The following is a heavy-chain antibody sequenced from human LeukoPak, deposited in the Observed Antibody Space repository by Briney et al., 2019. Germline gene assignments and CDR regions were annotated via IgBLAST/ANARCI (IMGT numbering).Heavy chain of an antibody. J-gene: IGHJ4*02. D-gene: IGHD3-22*01. CDR2: ISSSGSTI. CDR3: AKDGGYYYDLYYFDY. Sequence: GGSLRLSCAASGFTFSNYYMSWIRQAPGKGLEWVSYISSSGSTIYYADSVKGRFTISRDNSKNTLYLQMNSLRAEDTAVYYCAKDGGYYYDLYYFDYWGQGTLVTVSS. V-gene: IGHV3-11*01. CDR1: GFTFSNYY.